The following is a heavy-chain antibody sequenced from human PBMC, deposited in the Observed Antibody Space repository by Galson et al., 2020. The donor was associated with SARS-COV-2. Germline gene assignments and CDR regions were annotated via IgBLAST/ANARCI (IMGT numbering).Heavy chain of an antibody. D-gene: IGHD1-26*01. V-gene: IGHV4-39*07. CDR2: IYYSGST. Sequence: LSLTCTVSGGSISSSSYYWGWIRQPPGKGLEWIGSIYYSGSTYYNPSLKSRVTISVDTSKNQFSLKLSSVTAADTAVYYCARDGWEYYYYGMDVWGQGTTVTVSS. CDR1: GGSISSSSYY. CDR3: ARDGWEYYYYGMDV. J-gene: IGHJ6*02.